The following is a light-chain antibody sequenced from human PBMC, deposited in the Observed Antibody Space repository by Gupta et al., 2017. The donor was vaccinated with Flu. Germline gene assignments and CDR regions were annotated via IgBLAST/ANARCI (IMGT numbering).Light chain of an antibody. CDR3: MQGTHWPT. V-gene: IGKV2-30*02. J-gene: IGKJ1*01. Sequence: DVVMTPSPLSMLFTLGQPATISCRPSQSLVRSNGDTYLTWCQQRPGQSPRRLTWRVANRDSGIRGRFSGRWSGTDFTLKIRRVEAEDVGMYYSMQGTHWPTLGQGTKVEIK. CDR1: QSLVRSNGDTY. CDR2: RVA.